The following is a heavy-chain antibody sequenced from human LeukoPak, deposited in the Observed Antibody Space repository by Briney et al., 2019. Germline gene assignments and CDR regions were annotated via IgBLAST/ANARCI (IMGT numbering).Heavy chain of an antibody. CDR1: GFTFSSYW. J-gene: IGHJ4*02. CDR3: AREAHSSIAARPFDY. D-gene: IGHD6-6*01. CDR2: IKQDGSEK. Sequence: GGPLRLSCAAPGFTFSSYWMSWVRQAPGKRLEWVANIKQDGSEKYYVDSVKGRFTISRDNAKNSLYLQMNSLRAEDTAVYYCAREAHSSIAARPFDYWGQGTLVTVSS. V-gene: IGHV3-7*01.